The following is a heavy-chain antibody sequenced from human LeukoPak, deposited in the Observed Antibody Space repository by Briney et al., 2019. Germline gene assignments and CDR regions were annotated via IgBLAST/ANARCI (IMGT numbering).Heavy chain of an antibody. CDR3: AKDLLRWSFDY. Sequence: GGSLRLSCAASGFTFSSNAMTWVRQAPGKGLEWVSAIHGSDDNTHYADSVKGRFTISRDKSKNTLYLQMNSLRADDTAVYYCAKDLLRWSFDYWGQGTLVTVSS. CDR1: GFTFSSNA. D-gene: IGHD4-23*01. CDR2: IHGSDDNT. V-gene: IGHV3-23*01. J-gene: IGHJ4*02.